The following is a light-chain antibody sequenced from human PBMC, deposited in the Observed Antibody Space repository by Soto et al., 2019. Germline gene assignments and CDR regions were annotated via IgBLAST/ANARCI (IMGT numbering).Light chain of an antibody. CDR3: QQTYSRPCT. J-gene: IGKJ1*01. V-gene: IGKV1-39*01. CDR1: QSICTY. Sequence: DIQMTQSPSSLSASAGDRVTITCRASQSICTYLNWYQQKPGKPPKVLIYTASTLQSGVPSRFSGSGSGTDFTLTISSLQPEDFATYHCQQTYSRPCTFGQGTKVDIK. CDR2: TAS.